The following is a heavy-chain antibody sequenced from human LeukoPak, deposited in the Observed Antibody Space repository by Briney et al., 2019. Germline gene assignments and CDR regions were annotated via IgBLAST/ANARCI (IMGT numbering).Heavy chain of an antibody. CDR3: ARDNDDGDYVGWFDP. CDR2: IYYSGTT. J-gene: IGHJ5*02. D-gene: IGHD4-17*01. V-gene: IGHV4-30-4*01. CDR1: GASISSGYYY. Sequence: SQTLSLTCTVSGASISSGYYYWSWLPQSPGKGLEWLGYIYYSGTTYYSPSLKSRLTISLDASKNHLSLKLTSVTAADTAIYYCARDNDDGDYVGWFDPWGQGTLVTVSS.